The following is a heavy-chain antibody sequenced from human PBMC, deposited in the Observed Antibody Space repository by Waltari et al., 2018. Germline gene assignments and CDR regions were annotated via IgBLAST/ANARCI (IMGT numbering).Heavy chain of an antibody. CDR1: GGTFSSYA. D-gene: IGHD6-13*01. Sequence: QVQLVQSGAEVKKPGSSVKVSCKASGGTFSSYAISWVRQAPGQWLEWMGGIIPILGIANYAQKFQGRVTITADKSTSTAYMELSSLRSEDTAVYYCARGSSSWYSPYYMDVWGKGTTVTVSS. CDR3: ARGSSSWYSPYYMDV. CDR2: IIPILGIA. J-gene: IGHJ6*03. V-gene: IGHV1-69*10.